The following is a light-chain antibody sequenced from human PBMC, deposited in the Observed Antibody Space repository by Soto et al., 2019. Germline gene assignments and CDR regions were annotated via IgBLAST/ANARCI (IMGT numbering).Light chain of an antibody. Sequence: QSALTQPPSVSGAPGQRVTISCTGSSSNIGEGYDVHWYQQLPGTAPKLLIYANSNRPSGVPDRFSCSKSGTSASLAITGLQAEDEADYYRQSYDSSLYGYVFGSGTKGTVL. CDR3: QSYDSSLYGYV. J-gene: IGLJ1*01. CDR1: SSNIGEGYD. V-gene: IGLV1-40*01. CDR2: ANS.